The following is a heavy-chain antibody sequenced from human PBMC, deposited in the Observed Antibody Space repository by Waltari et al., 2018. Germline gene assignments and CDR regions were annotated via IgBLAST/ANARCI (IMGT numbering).Heavy chain of an antibody. CDR1: GFSITTYW. Sequence: EVQLVESGGGLVQPGGSLRLSCAASGFSITTYWMNWFRQAPGKGVEGVAQKYRDGRATYYTDSVKGRFTISRDNAKNSVSLQLNSLKAEDTAVYFCARSPGGRPSDYWGQGTLVTVSS. D-gene: IGHD3-16*01. V-gene: IGHV3-7*03. J-gene: IGHJ4*02. CDR3: ARSPGGRPSDY. CDR2: KYRDGRAT.